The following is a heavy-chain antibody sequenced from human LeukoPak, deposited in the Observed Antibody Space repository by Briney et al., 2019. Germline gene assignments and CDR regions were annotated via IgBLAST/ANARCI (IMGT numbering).Heavy chain of an antibody. CDR2: IIPIFGTA. CDR1: GGTFSSYA. V-gene: IGHV1-69*13. J-gene: IGHJ6*02. D-gene: IGHD6-13*01. CDR3: ARAAAAGGDYSYYYGMDV. Sequence: SVKVSCKASGGTFSSYAISWVRQAPGPGLEWMGGIIPIFGTANYAQKFQGRVTITADESTSTAYMELSSLRSEDTAVYYCARAAAAGGDYSYYYGMDVWGQGPTVTVSS.